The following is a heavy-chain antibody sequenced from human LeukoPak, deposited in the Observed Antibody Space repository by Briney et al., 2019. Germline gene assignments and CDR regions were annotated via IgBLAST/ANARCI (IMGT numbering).Heavy chain of an antibody. V-gene: IGHV3-30-3*01. CDR1: GFTFSNYA. CDR2: ISFDGDNE. D-gene: IGHD2-2*01. J-gene: IGHJ5*02. Sequence: PGGSLRLSCETSGFTFSNYAINWVRKAQGKGLEWVADISFDGDNEYYADSVKGRFTISRDNSKNTLYLQMNSLRAEDTAVYYCANSPRRYQLSPLDWFDPWGQGTLVTVSS. CDR3: ANSPRRYQLSPLDWFDP.